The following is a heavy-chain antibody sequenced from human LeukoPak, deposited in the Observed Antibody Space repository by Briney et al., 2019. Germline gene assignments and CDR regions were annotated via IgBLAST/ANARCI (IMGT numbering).Heavy chain of an antibody. D-gene: IGHD1-26*01. J-gene: IGHJ6*02. CDR1: GFTLGAFA. V-gene: IGHV3-43*02. Sequence: GGSLRLSCAASGFTLGAFAMHWVRQAPGKGLEWVSLIDKDGRSTYYADSVKGRFTISRDNSKNSLYLQMNSLRTEDTALYYCATWAFYHSLDVWGQGTTDTVSS. CDR2: IDKDGRST. CDR3: ATWAFYHSLDV.